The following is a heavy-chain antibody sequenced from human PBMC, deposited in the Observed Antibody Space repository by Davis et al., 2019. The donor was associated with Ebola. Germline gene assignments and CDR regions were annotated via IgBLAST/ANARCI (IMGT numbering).Heavy chain of an antibody. V-gene: IGHV4-34*01. D-gene: IGHD3-3*01. CDR2: INHSGST. CDR1: GGSFSGYY. Sequence: SETLSLTCAVYGGSFSGYYWSWIRQPPGKWLEWIGEINHSGSTNYNPSLKSRVTISVDTSKNQFSLKLSSVTAADTAVYYCARARVEWLLSVYYGMDVWGQGTTVTVSS. CDR3: ARARVEWLLSVYYGMDV. J-gene: IGHJ6*02.